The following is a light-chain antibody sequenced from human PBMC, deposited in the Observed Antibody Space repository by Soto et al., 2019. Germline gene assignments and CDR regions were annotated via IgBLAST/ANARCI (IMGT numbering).Light chain of an antibody. V-gene: IGLV2-14*01. CDR3: SSYTSSSTPYV. CDR1: SRDVGGYNY. J-gene: IGLJ1*01. Sequence: QSALTQPASVSGYPGQSITISCTGTSRDVGGYNYVSWYQQHPGKAPKLMIYEVSNRPSGVSNRFSGSKSGNTASLTISGLQAEDEADYYCSSYTSSSTPYVVGTGTKLTVL. CDR2: EVS.